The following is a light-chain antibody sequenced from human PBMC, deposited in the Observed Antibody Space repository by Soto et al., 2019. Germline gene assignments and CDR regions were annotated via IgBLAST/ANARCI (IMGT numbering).Light chain of an antibody. CDR1: QNVSHW. CDR3: QQYYGFPWT. Sequence: DIQMTQSPSTLSASIGDRVTITCRASQNVSHWLAWYRQKPGKAPNLLIYDVSSSESGVPSRFSGSGSGTEFTLTVSSLQPDDFETYFCQQYYGFPWTFGQGTKVEIK. V-gene: IGKV1-5*01. CDR2: DVS. J-gene: IGKJ1*01.